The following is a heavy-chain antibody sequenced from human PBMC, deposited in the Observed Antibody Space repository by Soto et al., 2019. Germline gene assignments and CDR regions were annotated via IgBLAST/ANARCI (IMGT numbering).Heavy chain of an antibody. CDR2: MNPNRGNT. CDR3: ARAGEGYCSGGSCPGWFDP. J-gene: IGHJ5*02. Sequence: QVQLVQSGAEVKKPGASVKVSCKASGYTFTSYDINWVRQATGQGLEWMGWMNPNRGNTGYAQKFQGRVTMTRNTSISTAYMELSSLRSEDTAVYYCARAGEGYCSGGSCPGWFDPWGQGTLVTVSS. V-gene: IGHV1-8*01. D-gene: IGHD2-15*01. CDR1: GYTFTSYD.